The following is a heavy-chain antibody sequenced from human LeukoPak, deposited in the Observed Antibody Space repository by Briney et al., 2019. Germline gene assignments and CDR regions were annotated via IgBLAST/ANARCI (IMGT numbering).Heavy chain of an antibody. Sequence: SETLSLTCTVSGGSISSCYWSWIRQPPGKGLEWIGYIYYSGSTNYNPSLKSRVTISVDTSKNQFSLKLNSVAPEDTAVYYCARDPGSSDTALTAGFDPWGQGTLVTVSS. CDR3: ARDPGSSDTALTAGFDP. CDR1: GGSISSCY. V-gene: IGHV4-59*12. D-gene: IGHD5-18*01. CDR2: IYYSGST. J-gene: IGHJ5*02.